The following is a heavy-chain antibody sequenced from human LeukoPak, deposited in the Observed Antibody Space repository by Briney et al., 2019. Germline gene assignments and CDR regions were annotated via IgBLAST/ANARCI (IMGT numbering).Heavy chain of an antibody. V-gene: IGHV3-23*01. Sequence: GGSLRLSCAASGFTFSSYAMSWVRQAPGKGLEWVSAISGSGGSTYYADSVKGRFTISRDTSNNTLYLQMNSLRAEDTAVYYCAKPTYYYDSSGYVYYFDYWGQGTLVTVSS. CDR2: ISGSGGST. D-gene: IGHD3-22*01. J-gene: IGHJ4*02. CDR1: GFTFSSYA. CDR3: AKPTYYYDSSGYVYYFDY.